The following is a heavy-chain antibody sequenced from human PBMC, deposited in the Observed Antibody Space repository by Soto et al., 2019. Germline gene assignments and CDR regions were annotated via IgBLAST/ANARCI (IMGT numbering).Heavy chain of an antibody. V-gene: IGHV4-34*01. CDR3: ARRYGYYFDE. J-gene: IGHJ4*02. CDR2: INHSGST. D-gene: IGHD3-9*01. Sequence: SETLSLTCAVYGGSFSGYYWSWIRQPPGKGLEWIGEINHSGSTNYNPSLKSRVTISVDTSKNQFSLKLSSVTAADTAVYYCARRYGYYFDERGQGTLVTVSS. CDR1: GGSFSGYY.